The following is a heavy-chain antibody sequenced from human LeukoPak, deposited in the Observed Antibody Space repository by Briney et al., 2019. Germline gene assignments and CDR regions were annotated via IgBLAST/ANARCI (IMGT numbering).Heavy chain of an antibody. D-gene: IGHD3-10*01. CDR3: ARHSRHSYHYGSGIRAEPTPPWWFDP. J-gene: IGHJ5*02. V-gene: IGHV4-59*08. CDR2: IYYSGST. CDR1: GGSISSYY. Sequence: SETLSLTSTVSGGSISSYYWSWIRQPPGKGLEWIGYIYYSGSTNYNPSLKSRVTISVDTSKNQFSLKLSSVTAADTAVYYCARHSRHSYHYGSGIRAEPTPPWWFDPWGQGTLVTVSS.